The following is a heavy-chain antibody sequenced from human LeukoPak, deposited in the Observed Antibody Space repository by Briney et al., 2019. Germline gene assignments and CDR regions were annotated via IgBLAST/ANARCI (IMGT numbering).Heavy chain of an antibody. D-gene: IGHD1-1*01. CDR2: IRYDGSKT. Sequence: GKSLRLSCAAPGFTFSDKGMDWVRQAPGKGLEWVPLIRYDGSKTSYADSVRGRYSISRDNSRNTLYLQTNSLRVDDTAVYDCTTAPSYNWYQWLFDDWGQGNLVIVSS. CDR3: TTAPSYNWYQWLFDD. V-gene: IGHV3-33*01. J-gene: IGHJ4*02. CDR1: GFTFSDKG.